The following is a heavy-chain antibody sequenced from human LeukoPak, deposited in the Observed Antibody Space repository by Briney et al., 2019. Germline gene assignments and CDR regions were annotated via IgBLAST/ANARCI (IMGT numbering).Heavy chain of an antibody. CDR3: AKAGDSSSWYGDY. D-gene: IGHD6-13*01. CDR1: GFTFSSYG. Sequence: QAGGSLRLSCAASGFTFSSYGMHWVRQAPGKGLEWVAVIWYDGSNKYYADSVKGRFTISRDNSKNTLYLQMNSPRAEDTAVYYCAKAGDSSSWYGDYWGQGTLVTVSS. CDR2: IWYDGSNK. V-gene: IGHV3-33*06. J-gene: IGHJ4*02.